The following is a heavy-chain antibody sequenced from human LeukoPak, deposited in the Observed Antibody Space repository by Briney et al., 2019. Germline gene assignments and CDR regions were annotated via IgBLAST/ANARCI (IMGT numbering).Heavy chain of an antibody. CDR3: ARDAVDTADAV. J-gene: IGHJ6*02. D-gene: IGHD5-18*01. Sequence: GGSLRLSCAASGFTFTTYWMHWVRQAPGKGLVWVSHINSDGSITSYADSVKGRFTISRDNAKNTLYLQMNSLRAEDTAVYYCARDAVDTADAVWGQGTTVTVSS. V-gene: IGHV3-74*01. CDR1: GFTFTTYW. CDR2: INSDGSIT.